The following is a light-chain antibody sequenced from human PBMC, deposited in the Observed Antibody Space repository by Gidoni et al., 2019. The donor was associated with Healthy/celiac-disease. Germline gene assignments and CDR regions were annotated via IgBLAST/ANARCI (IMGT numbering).Light chain of an antibody. Sequence: DIQVTQSPSSLSASVGDRVNITCRASQSISSYLNWYQQKPGKAPKLLIYAASSLQSGVPSRFSGSGSGTDFTLTISSLQPEDFATYYCQQSYSIPWTFGQXTKVEIK. CDR2: AAS. CDR1: QSISSY. J-gene: IGKJ1*01. V-gene: IGKV1-39*01. CDR3: QQSYSIPWT.